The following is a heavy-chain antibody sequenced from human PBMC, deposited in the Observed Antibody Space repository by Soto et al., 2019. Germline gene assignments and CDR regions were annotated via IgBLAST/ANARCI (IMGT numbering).Heavy chain of an antibody. Sequence: GGSLRLSCAASGFTFSSYAMSWVRQAPGKGLEWVSAISGSGGSTYYADSVKGRFTISRDNSKNTLYLQMNSLRAEDTAVYYCAKDQPSRTMIVVVTLDYWGQGTLVTVSS. CDR1: GFTFSSYA. D-gene: IGHD3-22*01. J-gene: IGHJ4*02. V-gene: IGHV3-23*01. CDR3: AKDQPSRTMIVVVTLDY. CDR2: ISGSGGST.